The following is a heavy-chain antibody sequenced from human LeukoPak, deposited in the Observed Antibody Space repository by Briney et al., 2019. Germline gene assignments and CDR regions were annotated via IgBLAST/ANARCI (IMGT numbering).Heavy chain of an antibody. CDR1: GFTFSSYS. D-gene: IGHD6-19*01. J-gene: IGHJ5*02. Sequence: GGSLRLSCAASGFTFSSYSMNWVRQAPGKGLEWVSYISSSSSTIYYADSAKGRFTISRDNAKNSLYLQMNSLRAEDTAVYYCARDFSGSLKWLPVQGFDPWGQGTLVTVSS. CDR3: ARDFSGSLKWLPVQGFDP. V-gene: IGHV3-48*01. CDR2: ISSSSSTI.